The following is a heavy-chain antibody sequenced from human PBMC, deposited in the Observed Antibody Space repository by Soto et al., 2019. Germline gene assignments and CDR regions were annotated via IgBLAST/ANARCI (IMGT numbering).Heavy chain of an antibody. D-gene: IGHD2-15*01. V-gene: IGHV1-8*01. J-gene: IGHJ6*03. Sequence: ASVKVSCKASGYTSTNYETIWVRQATGQGLEWMGWMNPNSGDTVYAQKFQGRLTMTRDTSISTAYMELSSLTSDDTAVYYCARGRGGYCSAGICYHLFHPSASLSMD. CDR3: ARGRGGYCSAGICYHLFHPSASLSMD. CDR2: MNPNSGDT. CDR1: GYTSTNYE.